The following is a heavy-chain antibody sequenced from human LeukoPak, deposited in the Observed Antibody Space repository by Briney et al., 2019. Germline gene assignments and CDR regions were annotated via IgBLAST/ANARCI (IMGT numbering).Heavy chain of an antibody. CDR2: FDPEDGDT. J-gene: IGHJ3*02. CDR1: GYTLTEFS. CDR3: TADLYCRGGSCYSRYDAFDI. V-gene: IGHV1-24*01. D-gene: IGHD2-15*01. Sequence: ASVRVSCKSSGYTLTEFSIHWVRQAPGKGLEWMGRFDPEDGDTIYAQTFQGRVTMTEDTSTNTTYMYLSSLRSEDTALYYCTADLYCRGGSCYSRYDAFDIWGQGTMVTVSS.